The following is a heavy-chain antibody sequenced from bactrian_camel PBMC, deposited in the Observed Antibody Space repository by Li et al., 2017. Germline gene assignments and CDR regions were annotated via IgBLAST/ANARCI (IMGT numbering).Heavy chain of an antibody. J-gene: IGHJ4*01. Sequence: VQLVESGGGSVQAGGSLRLSCAVSGYTSNTGCMGWFRQAPGKEREWVSTLYIDDDFAHYARSVKGRFTISQDNAKSTVYLEMKNLSPEDSAMYYCAAPSAHSSLGGPTYCDDGRCCTFAVWGLGTQVTVS. CDR2: LYIDDDFA. CDR1: GYTSNTGC. V-gene: IGHV3S40*01. D-gene: IGHD5*01. CDR3: AAPSAHSSLGGPTYCDDGRCCTFAV.